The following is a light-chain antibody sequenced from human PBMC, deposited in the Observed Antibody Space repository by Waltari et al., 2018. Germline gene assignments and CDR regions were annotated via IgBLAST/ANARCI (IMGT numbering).Light chain of an antibody. CDR2: GAS. CDR1: QSVSSSY. CDR3: QQYGSSPPFT. Sequence: EILLTQSPGTLSLSPGERATLSCRASQSVSSSYLAWYQQKPGKAPRLLIYGASSRATGIPDRFSGSGSGTDFTLTISRLEPEDFAVYYCQQYGSSPPFTFGPGTKVDIK. J-gene: IGKJ3*01. V-gene: IGKV3-20*01.